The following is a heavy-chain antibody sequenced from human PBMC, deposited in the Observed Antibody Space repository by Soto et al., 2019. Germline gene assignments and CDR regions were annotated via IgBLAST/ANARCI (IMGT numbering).Heavy chain of an antibody. CDR2: IYYSGST. CDR1: GGSISSSSYY. D-gene: IGHD4-17*01. V-gene: IGHV4-39*01. J-gene: IGHJ6*03. Sequence: SETLSLTCTVSGGSISSSSYYWGWIRQPPGKGLEWIGSIYYSGSTYYNPSLKSRVTISVDTSKNQFSLKLSSVTAADTAVYYCASCDGDYGYYYYYMDVWGKGTTVTVSS. CDR3: ASCDGDYGYYYYYMDV.